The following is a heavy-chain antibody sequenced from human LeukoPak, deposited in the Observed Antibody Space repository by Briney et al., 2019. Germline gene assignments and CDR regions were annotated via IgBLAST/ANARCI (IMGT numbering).Heavy chain of an antibody. D-gene: IGHD6-19*01. CDR2: IKSSEAT. J-gene: IGHJ4*02. CDR1: GFTVSSYY. V-gene: IGHV3-53*01. CDR3: ARGLRSGWSSSFDF. Sequence: GGSLRLSCAASGFTVSSYYMSWVRQAPGKGLEWVSLIKSSEATHYADSVKGRFTISRDYSKNTLYLQMNNLRPEDTAVYYCARGLRSGWSSSFDFWGQGTLVTVSS.